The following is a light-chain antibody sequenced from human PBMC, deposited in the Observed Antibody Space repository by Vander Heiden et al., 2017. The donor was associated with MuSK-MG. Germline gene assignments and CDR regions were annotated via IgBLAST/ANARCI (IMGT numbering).Light chain of an antibody. CDR3: QQRSNWLT. J-gene: IGKJ4*01. CDR1: QSVSSY. CDR2: APS. Sequence: EIVLTQSPATLSLSPGERATLPCRASQSVSSYLAWYQQNPGTAPSPLIHAPSRRGAGIPGGFSGSGAGTGFGLSGGGLEPEDFAVYYCQQRSNWLTFGGGTKVEIK. V-gene: IGKV3-11*01.